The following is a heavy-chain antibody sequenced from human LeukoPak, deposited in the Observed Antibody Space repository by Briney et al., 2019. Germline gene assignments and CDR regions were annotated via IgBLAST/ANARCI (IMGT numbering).Heavy chain of an antibody. CDR1: GGSISSYY. D-gene: IGHD3-22*01. J-gene: IGHJ5*02. CDR3: ARVGYYYDSSGYSGPWFDP. CDR2: VYTSGST. V-gene: IGHV4-4*07. Sequence: PSETLSLTCTVSGGSISSYYWSWIRQPAGKGLEWIGRVYTSGSTNYNPSLKSRVTMSVDTSKNQFSLKLSSVTAADTAVYYCARVGYYYDSSGYSGPWFDPWGQGTLVTVSS.